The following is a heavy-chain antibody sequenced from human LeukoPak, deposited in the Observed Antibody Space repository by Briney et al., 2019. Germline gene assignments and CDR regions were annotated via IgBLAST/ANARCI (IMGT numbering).Heavy chain of an antibody. CDR2: IRYDGSNK. CDR3: AKTVVVTPTPDAFDI. D-gene: IGHD2-21*01. Sequence: GGSLRLSCAASGFTFSSYGMLWVRQAPGKGLEWVAFIRYDGSNKYYADSVKGRFTISRDNSKNTLYLQMNSLRAEDTAVYYCAKTVVVTPTPDAFDIWGQGTMVTVSS. V-gene: IGHV3-30*02. CDR1: GFTFSSYG. J-gene: IGHJ3*02.